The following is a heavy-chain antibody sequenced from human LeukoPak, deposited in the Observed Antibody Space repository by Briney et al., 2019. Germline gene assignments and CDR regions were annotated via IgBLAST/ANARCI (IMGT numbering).Heavy chain of an antibody. CDR1: GFTVSSNY. CDR3: AKNGGNTHYYYYMDV. Sequence: PGGSLRLSCAASGFTVSSNYMSWVRQAPGKGLEGVSVIYSGGSTFYADSVKGRFTISRDNSKNTLYLQMNSLRAEDTAVYYCAKNGGNTHYYYYMDVWGKGTTVTISS. CDR2: IYSGGST. D-gene: IGHD4-23*01. J-gene: IGHJ6*03. V-gene: IGHV3-66*01.